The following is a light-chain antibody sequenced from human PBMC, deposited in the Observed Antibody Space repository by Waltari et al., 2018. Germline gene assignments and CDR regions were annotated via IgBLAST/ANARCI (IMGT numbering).Light chain of an antibody. V-gene: IGLV4-69*01. J-gene: IGLJ3*02. CDR2: VNSDGSH. CDR1: SGHSTNV. CDR3: QTGGHGTWV. Sequence: QLVLTQSPSASASLGASVKLTCTLSSGHSTNVIAWLQKRPEQGPRYLLKVNSDGSHNKGDGIPDRFSGSRSGAERYLTISSLQSEDEADYYCQTGGHGTWVFGGGTKLTVL.